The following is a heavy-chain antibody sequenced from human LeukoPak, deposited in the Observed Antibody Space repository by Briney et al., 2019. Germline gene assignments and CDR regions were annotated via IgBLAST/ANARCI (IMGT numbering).Heavy chain of an antibody. CDR3: ARGPSLYFDSSSWYRQWWRRYFDY. V-gene: IGHV4-30-2*01. D-gene: IGHD6-13*01. CDR2: IYYSGST. CDR1: GGSISSGGYY. Sequence: PSETLSLTCTVSGGSISSGGYYWSWIRQPPGKGLEWIGYIYYSGSTYYNPSLKSRVTISVDTSKNQFSLKLSSVTAADTAVYYCARGPSLYFDSSSWYRQWWRRYFDYWGQGTLVTVSS. J-gene: IGHJ4*02.